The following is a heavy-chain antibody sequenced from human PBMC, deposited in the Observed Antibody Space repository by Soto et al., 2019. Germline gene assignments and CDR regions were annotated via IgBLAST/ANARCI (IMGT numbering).Heavy chain of an antibody. J-gene: IGHJ3*02. V-gene: IGHV3-23*03. Sequence: PGGSLRLSCVASGFTFRNFAMTWVRQAPGRGLEWVSNIDWSGVDLYYADSVKGRFTISRDNSKSTLSLQMSSLRADDTAVYYCAKDRVQSNNVWDPLGIWGQGTMVTVSS. CDR3: AKDRVQSNNVWDPLGI. CDR2: IDWSGVDL. CDR1: GFTFRNFA. D-gene: IGHD1-26*01.